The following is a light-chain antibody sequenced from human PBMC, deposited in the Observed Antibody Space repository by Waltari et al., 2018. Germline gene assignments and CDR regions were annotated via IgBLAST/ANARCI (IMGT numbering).Light chain of an antibody. CDR1: QSVGTS. V-gene: IGKV3-11*01. CDR3: QQRSNWPPELT. CDR2: DAS. Sequence: EIVLTQSPATLPSSPGERATLSCRASQSVGTSLAWYQQKPGQAPRILIWDASNSARGTPARFSGSGSGTDFTLTISGLEPEDFAVYYCQQRSNWPPELTFGGGTKVEIK. J-gene: IGKJ4*01.